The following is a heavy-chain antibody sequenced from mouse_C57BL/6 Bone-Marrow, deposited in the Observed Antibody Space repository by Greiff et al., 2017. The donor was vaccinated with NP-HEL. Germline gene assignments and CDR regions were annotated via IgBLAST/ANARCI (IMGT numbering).Heavy chain of an antibody. Sequence: DVHLVESGGGLVKPGGSLKLSCAASGFTFSDYGMHWVRQAPEKGLEWVAYISSGSSTIYYADTVKGRFTISRDNAKNTLFLQMTSLRSEDTAMYYCARGMGDYGGWYFDVWGTGTTVTVSS. CDR2: ISSGSSTI. V-gene: IGHV5-17*01. D-gene: IGHD1-1*01. J-gene: IGHJ1*03. CDR1: GFTFSDYG. CDR3: ARGMGDYGGWYFDV.